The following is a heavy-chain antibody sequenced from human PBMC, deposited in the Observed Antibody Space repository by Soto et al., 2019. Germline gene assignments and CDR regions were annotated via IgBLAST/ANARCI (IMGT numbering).Heavy chain of an antibody. V-gene: IGHV1-3*01. CDR3: ARGVWAGTTKFDY. J-gene: IGHJ4*02. D-gene: IGHD1-7*01. CDR2: INAGNGNT. Sequence: GASVKLSCKASGYTFTSYAMHWVRQAPGQRLEWMGWINAGNGNTKYSQKFQGRVTITRDTSASTAYMELSSLRSEDTAVYYCARGVWAGTTKFDYWGQGTLVTVSS. CDR1: GYTFTSYA.